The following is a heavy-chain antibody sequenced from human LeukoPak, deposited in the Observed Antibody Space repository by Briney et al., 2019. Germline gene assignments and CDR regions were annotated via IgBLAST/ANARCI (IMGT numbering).Heavy chain of an antibody. J-gene: IGHJ4*02. CDR1: GFTFSSYS. CDR2: ISSSSSYI. Sequence: GGSLRLSCSASGFTFSSYSMNWARQAPGEGLEWVSSISSSSSYIYYADSVKGRFTISRDNAKNSLYLQMNSLRAEDTAVYYCARVGRRIFDYWGQGTLVTVSS. CDR3: ARVGRRIFDY. V-gene: IGHV3-21*01.